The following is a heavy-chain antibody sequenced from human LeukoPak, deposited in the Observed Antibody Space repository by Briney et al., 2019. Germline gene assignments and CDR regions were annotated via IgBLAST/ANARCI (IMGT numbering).Heavy chain of an antibody. CDR1: GYTFSNYC. V-gene: IGHV1-18*01. CDR3: ARGRVRFGEFVDSFDY. D-gene: IGHD3-10*01. Sequence: ASVSLPCKASGYTFSNYCISWVRQAPGQGLEWMGWISGYNGNTNYAQKFQGRVTMTTDTSTTTAYMELRSLRSDDTAGYYCARGRVRFGEFVDSFDYWGQRTLVTVSS. CDR2: ISGYNGNT. J-gene: IGHJ4*02.